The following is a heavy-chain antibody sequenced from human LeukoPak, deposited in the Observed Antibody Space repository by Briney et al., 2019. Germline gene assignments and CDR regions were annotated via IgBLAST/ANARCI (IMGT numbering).Heavy chain of an antibody. V-gene: IGHV3-33*01. Sequence: GGSLRLSCAASGISFSAHGMHWVRQAPGKGLEWVAIIRLDGSNIHYADSVKGRFTISRDNSKNTLYLQMNSLRAEDTAVYYCVRDGVGATTYFGYFDHWGQGNLVTVSS. CDR2: IRLDGSNI. D-gene: IGHD1-26*01. CDR3: VRDGVGATTYFGYFDH. CDR1: GISFSAHG. J-gene: IGHJ4*02.